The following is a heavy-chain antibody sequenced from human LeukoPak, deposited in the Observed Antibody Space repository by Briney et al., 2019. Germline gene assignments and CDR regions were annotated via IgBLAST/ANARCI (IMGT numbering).Heavy chain of an antibody. Sequence: EASVKVSCKASGYTFTSYGISWVRQAPGQGLAWMGWISAYNGNTNYAQKLQGRVTMTTDTSTSTAYMELRSLRSDDTAVYYCARDSPYYDILTGYQKDAFDIWGQGTMVTVSS. CDR3: ARDSPYYDILTGYQKDAFDI. D-gene: IGHD3-9*01. V-gene: IGHV1-18*01. CDR2: ISAYNGNT. J-gene: IGHJ3*02. CDR1: GYTFTSYG.